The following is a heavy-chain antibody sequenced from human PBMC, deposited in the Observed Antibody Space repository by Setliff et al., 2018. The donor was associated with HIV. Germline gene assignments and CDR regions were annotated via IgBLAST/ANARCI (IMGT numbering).Heavy chain of an antibody. J-gene: IGHJ5*02. D-gene: IGHD2-2*01. CDR2: INPAGNT. V-gene: IGHV1-8*01. Sequence: ASLKVSCKASGYTFTSDYIHWVRQAPGQGLEWMGIINPAGNTGYAQKFQGRVTITRNTSINTAYMELSSLGSEDTAVYYCARTDCSSTRCSEANWFDPWGPGTLVTVSS. CDR1: GYTFTSDY. CDR3: ARTDCSSTRCSEANWFDP.